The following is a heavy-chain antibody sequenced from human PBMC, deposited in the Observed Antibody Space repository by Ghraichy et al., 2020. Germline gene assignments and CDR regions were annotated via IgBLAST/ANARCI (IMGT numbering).Heavy chain of an antibody. CDR1: GGSISSSNW. Sequence: GSLRLSCAVSGGSISSSNWWSWVRQPPGKGLEWIGEIYDRGSTNYNPSLKSRVTISVDKSKNQFSLKLSSVTAADTAVYYCASRQYNSPYYFDYWGQGTLVTVSS. V-gene: IGHV4-4*02. CDR3: ASRQYNSPYYFDY. J-gene: IGHJ4*02. D-gene: IGHD6-6*01. CDR2: IYDRGST.